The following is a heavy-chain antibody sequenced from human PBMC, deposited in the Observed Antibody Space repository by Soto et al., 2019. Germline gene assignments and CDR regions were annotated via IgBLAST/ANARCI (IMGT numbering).Heavy chain of an antibody. J-gene: IGHJ4*02. CDR2: ISSSSSTI. Sequence: GWSLRLSCAASGFTFSSYSMNWVRQAPGKGLEWVSYISSSSSTIYYADSVKGRFTISRDNAKNSLYLQMNSLRAEDTAVYYCARESFWSGYPYYFDYWGQGTLVTVSS. V-gene: IGHV3-48*01. CDR3: ARESFWSGYPYYFDY. CDR1: GFTFSSYS. D-gene: IGHD3-3*01.